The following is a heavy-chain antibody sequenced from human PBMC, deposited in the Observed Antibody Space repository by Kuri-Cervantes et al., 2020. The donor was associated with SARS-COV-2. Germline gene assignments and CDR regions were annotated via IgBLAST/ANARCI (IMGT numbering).Heavy chain of an antibody. D-gene: IGHD6-6*01. J-gene: IGHJ3*02. CDR2: IRYDGSNK. CDR3: AREIYSTSSQAFDI. CDR1: GFTFSSYG. V-gene: IGHV3-30*02. Sequence: GGSLRLSCAASGFTFSSYGMHWVRQAPGKGLEWVAFIRYDGSNKYYADSVKGRFTISRDNSKNTLYLQMNSLRAEDTAVYYCAREIYSTSSQAFDIWGQGTMVTVSS.